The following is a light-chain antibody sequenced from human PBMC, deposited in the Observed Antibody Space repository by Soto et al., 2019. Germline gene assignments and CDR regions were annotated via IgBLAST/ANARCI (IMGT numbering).Light chain of an antibody. CDR2: EAS. J-gene: IGKJ1*01. CDR1: QSVKSW. CDR3: QQYNSYPLT. Sequence: DIHLTQSPSTLSASVGDRVTITCRASQSVKSWLAWDQQKSGKGPKLLIYEASTLESGVPSRFSGSGSGTEFTLTISSLQPDDFATYYCQQYNSYPLTFGQGTKVDIK. V-gene: IGKV1-5*03.